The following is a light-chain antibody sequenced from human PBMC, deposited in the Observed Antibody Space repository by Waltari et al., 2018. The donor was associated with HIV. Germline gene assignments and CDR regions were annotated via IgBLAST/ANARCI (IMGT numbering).Light chain of an antibody. CDR3: QSYDSRLSGCV. J-gene: IGLJ3*02. V-gene: IGLV1-40*01. CDR2: GNI. CDR1: SSNIGAGYD. Sequence: QSVLTQPPSVSGAPGQRVTISCTGSSSNIGAGYDVHWYQQLPGAAPKLLIYGNINRPSGVPDRFSGSKSGTSASLAITGLQAEDEADYYCQSYDSRLSGCVFGGGTKLTVL.